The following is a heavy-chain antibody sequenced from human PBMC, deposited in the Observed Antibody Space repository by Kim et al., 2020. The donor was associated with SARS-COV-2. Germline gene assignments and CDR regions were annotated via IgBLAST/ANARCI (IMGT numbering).Heavy chain of an antibody. CDR1: GFTFSSYA. D-gene: IGHD6-25*01. CDR2: ISGSGGST. V-gene: IGHV3-23*01. J-gene: IGHJ4*02. CDR3: AKDRGRGKEMYYFDY. Sequence: GGSLRLSCAASGFTFSSYAMSWVRQAPGKGLEWVSAISGSGGSTYYADSVKGRFTISRDNSKNTLYLQMNSLRSEDTAVYYCAKDRGRGKEMYYFDYWGQGTLVTVSS.